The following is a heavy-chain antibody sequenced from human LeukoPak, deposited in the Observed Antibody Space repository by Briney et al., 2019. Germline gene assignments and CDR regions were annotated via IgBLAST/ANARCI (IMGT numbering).Heavy chain of an antibody. J-gene: IGHJ4*02. V-gene: IGHV1-2*06. CDR3: ARLPRNYRAPDY. D-gene: IGHD1-7*01. CDR2: INPNSGGT. Sequence: ASVKVSCKASGYTFTGYYMHWVRQAPGQGLEWMGRINPNSGGTNYAQKFQGRVTMTRGTSISTAYMELSRLRSDDTAVYYCARLPRNYRAPDYWGQGTLVTVSS. CDR1: GYTFTGYY.